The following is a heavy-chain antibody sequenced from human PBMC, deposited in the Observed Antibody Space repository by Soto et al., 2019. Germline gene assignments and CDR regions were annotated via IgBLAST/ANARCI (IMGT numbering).Heavy chain of an antibody. J-gene: IGHJ4*02. CDR3: ARGPYYDFWSGYYHQAYYFDY. CDR2: INHSGST. V-gene: IGHV4-34*01. Sequence: SETLSLTCAVYGGSFSGYYWSWIRQPPGKGLEWIGEINHSGSTNYNPSLKSRVTTSVDTSKNQFSLKLSSVTAADTAVYYCARGPYYDFWSGYYHQAYYFDYWGQGTLVTVSS. D-gene: IGHD3-3*01. CDR1: GGSFSGYY.